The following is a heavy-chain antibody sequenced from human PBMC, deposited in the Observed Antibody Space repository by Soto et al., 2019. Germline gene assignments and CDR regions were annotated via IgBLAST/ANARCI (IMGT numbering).Heavy chain of an antibody. J-gene: IGHJ6*02. CDR2: INPNSGGT. D-gene: IGHD6-19*01. V-gene: IGHV1-2*04. Sequence: GASVKVSCKASGYTFTGYYMHWVRQAPGQGLEWMGWINPNSGGTNYAQKFQGWVTMTRDTSISTAYMELSRLRSDDTAVYHCARTGGVAAGAAYGMDVWGQGTTVTVSS. CDR3: ARTGGVAAGAAYGMDV. CDR1: GYTFTGYY.